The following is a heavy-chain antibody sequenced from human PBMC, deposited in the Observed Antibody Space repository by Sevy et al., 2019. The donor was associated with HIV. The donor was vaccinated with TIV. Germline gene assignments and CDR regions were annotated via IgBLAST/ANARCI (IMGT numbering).Heavy chain of an antibody. J-gene: IGHJ3*02. CDR3: ARDPGSDAFDI. CDR2: ISYDGSNK. CDR1: GFTFSSYA. V-gene: IGHV3-30-3*01. Sequence: GGSLRLSCAASGFTFSSYAMPWVRQAPGKGLEWVAVISYDGSNKYYADSVKGRFTISRDNSKNTLYLQMNSLRAEDTAVYYCARDPGSDAFDIWGQGTMVTVSS.